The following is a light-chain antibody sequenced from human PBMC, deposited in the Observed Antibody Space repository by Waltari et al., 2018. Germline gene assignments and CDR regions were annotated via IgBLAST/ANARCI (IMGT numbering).Light chain of an antibody. Sequence: IVLTQSPATLSLSPGERATLSCRASQTVSTYLAWFQQKPGQAPRLFIYDASNRAPGIPARFSGSGSGTDFSLTISSLEPEDFAVYYCLQRSLWPWTFGQGTKVAVK. CDR3: LQRSLWPWT. CDR1: QTVSTY. V-gene: IGKV3-11*01. CDR2: DAS. J-gene: IGKJ1*01.